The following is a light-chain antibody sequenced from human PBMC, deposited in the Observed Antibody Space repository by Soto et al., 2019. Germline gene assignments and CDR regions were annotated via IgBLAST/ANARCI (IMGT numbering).Light chain of an antibody. Sequence: EVVMKQSPATLSVSPGERVSLSCRASQSVNSKLAWYQQKPGQAPRLLIYGASTRATGIPARFSGSGSETEFTLTISSLQSEDFAVYFCQQYNNWPPITFGEGTRLEI. CDR1: QSVNSK. J-gene: IGKJ5*01. V-gene: IGKV3-15*01. CDR2: GAS. CDR3: QQYNNWPPIT.